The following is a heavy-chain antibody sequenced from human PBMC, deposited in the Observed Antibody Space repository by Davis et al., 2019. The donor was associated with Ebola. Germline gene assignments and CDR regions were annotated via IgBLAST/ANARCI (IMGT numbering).Heavy chain of an antibody. CDR3: ARTLLWFGELSDYYFDY. CDR1: GFTFSSYG. V-gene: IGHV3-30*03. CDR2: ISYDGSNK. D-gene: IGHD3-10*01. J-gene: IGHJ4*02. Sequence: GGSLRLSCAASGFTFSSYGVHWVRQAPGKGLEWVAVISYDGSNKYYADSVKGRFTISRDNAKNSLYLQMNSLRAEDTAVYYCARTLLWFGELSDYYFDYWGQGTLVTVSS.